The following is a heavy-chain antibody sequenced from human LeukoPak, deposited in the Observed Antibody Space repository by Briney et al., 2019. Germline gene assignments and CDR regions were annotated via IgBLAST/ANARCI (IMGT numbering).Heavy chain of an antibody. CDR2: TYYSGST. J-gene: IGHJ5*02. CDR1: GGSISSYY. CDR3: ARATKSTYYDFWSGYVEWFDP. D-gene: IGHD3-3*01. V-gene: IGHV4-59*01. Sequence: SETLSLTCTVSGGSISSYYWSWIRQPPGKGLEWIGYTYYSGSTNYNPSLKSRVTISVDTSKNQFSLKLSSVTAADTAVYYCARATKSTYYDFWSGYVEWFDPWGQGTLVTVSS.